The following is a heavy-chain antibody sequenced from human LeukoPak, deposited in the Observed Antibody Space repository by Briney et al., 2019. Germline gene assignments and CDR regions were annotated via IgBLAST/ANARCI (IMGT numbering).Heavy chain of an antibody. V-gene: IGHV3-7*01. Sequence: GGSLRLSCAASGYTFSSYSMNWVRQAPGKGLEWVANIKQDEGEKYYVDSEKGRFTISRDNAKNSVYLQMNSLRAEDTAVYYCAREASLNYMDVWGKGTTVTVSS. CDR1: GYTFSSYS. CDR2: IKQDEGEK. J-gene: IGHJ6*03. CDR3: AREASLNYMDV.